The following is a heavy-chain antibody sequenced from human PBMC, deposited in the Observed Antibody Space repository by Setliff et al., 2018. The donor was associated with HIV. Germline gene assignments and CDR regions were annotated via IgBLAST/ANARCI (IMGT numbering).Heavy chain of an antibody. V-gene: IGHV1-69*10. CDR3: ARWVDDNSEGSYYHYMDV. Sequence: SVKVSCKASGGTFSSYAISWVRQAPGQGLEWMGGIIPILGIANYAQKSQGRVTITTDESTSTAYMELSSLRSEDTAVYYCARWVDDNSEGSYYHYMDVWGNGASVTVSS. J-gene: IGHJ6*03. CDR1: GGTFSSYA. D-gene: IGHD6-25*01. CDR2: IIPILGIA.